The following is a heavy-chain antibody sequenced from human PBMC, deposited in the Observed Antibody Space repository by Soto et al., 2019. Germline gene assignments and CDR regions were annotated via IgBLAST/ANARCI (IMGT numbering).Heavy chain of an antibody. CDR1: GFIFSNSA. V-gene: IGHV3-23*01. D-gene: IGHD1-26*01. Sequence: GGSLRLSCAASGFIFSNSAMSWVRQAPGKGLEWVSTVSGGGDRAYYADSVKGRFTISRDNSMNTLDVQMNSLRAEDTAVYFCAKGPRSGDYHYFDYWGQGALVTVS. CDR2: VSGGGDRA. J-gene: IGHJ4*02. CDR3: AKGPRSGDYHYFDY.